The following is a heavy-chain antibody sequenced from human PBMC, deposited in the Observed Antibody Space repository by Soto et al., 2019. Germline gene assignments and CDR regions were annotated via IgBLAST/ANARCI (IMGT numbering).Heavy chain of an antibody. CDR2: ISYDGSNK. Sequence: GGSLRLSCAASGFTFSSYAMRWVRQAPGKGLEWVAVISYDGSNKYYADSVKGRFTISRDNSKNTLYLQMNSLRAEDTAVYYCARELVGEGAYCYYGMDVWGQGTTVTVSS. V-gene: IGHV3-30-3*01. CDR1: GFTFSSYA. D-gene: IGHD2-21*01. J-gene: IGHJ6*02. CDR3: ARELVGEGAYCYYGMDV.